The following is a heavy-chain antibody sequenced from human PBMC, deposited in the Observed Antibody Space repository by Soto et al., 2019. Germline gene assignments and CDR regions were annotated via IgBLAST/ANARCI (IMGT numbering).Heavy chain of an antibody. V-gene: IGHV3-23*01. J-gene: IGHJ6*02. D-gene: IGHD5-12*01. CDR1: GFTFSSYA. CDR3: AKDLFRGYDTGYGMDV. CDR2: ISGSGGST. Sequence: PGGSLRLSCASSGFTFSSYAMSWVRQAPGKGLEWVSAISGSGGSTYYADSVKGRFTISRDNSKNTLYLQMNSLRAEDTAVYYCAKDLFRGYDTGYGMDVRGQGTKVTVSS.